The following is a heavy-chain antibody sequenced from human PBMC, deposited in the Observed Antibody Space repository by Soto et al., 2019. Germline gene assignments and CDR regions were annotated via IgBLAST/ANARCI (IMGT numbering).Heavy chain of an antibody. CDR2: IYYSGST. J-gene: IGHJ4*02. CDR1: GGSISSSSYY. D-gene: IGHD6-19*01. Sequence: SETLSLTCTVSGGSISSSSYYWGWIRQPPGKGLEWIGSIYYSGSTYYNPSLKSRVTISVDTSKNQFSLKLSSVTAADTAVYYFARSLRGYSSGWYDPIFDYWGQGTLVTVSS. V-gene: IGHV4-39*07. CDR3: ARSLRGYSSGWYDPIFDY.